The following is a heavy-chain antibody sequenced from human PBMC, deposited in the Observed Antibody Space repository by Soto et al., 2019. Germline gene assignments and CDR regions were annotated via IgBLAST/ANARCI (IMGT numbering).Heavy chain of an antibody. Sequence: GGSLRLSCAASGFTVSSNYMSWVRQAPGKGLEWVSVIYSGGSTYYADSVKGRFTISRDNSKNTLYLQMNSLRAEGTAVYYCARRLTGGHFDYWGQGTQVTVSS. J-gene: IGHJ4*02. CDR3: ARRLTGGHFDY. D-gene: IGHD3-10*01. CDR1: GFTVSSNY. CDR2: IYSGGST. V-gene: IGHV3-53*01.